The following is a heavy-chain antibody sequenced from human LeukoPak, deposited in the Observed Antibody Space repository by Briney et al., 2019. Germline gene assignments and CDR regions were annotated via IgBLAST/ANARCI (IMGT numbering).Heavy chain of an antibody. CDR3: ARDRPVMITFGGVIIAAY. D-gene: IGHD3-16*02. CDR1: GYTFTSHG. J-gene: IGHJ4*02. CDR2: VSGYNGNT. Sequence: ASVKVSCKASGYTFTSHGINRFRQAPGQGLEWMGWVSGYNGNTDHAQKFQGRVTMTTDRSTNTVYMELRSLRSDDTAVYYCARDRPVMITFGGVIIAAYWGQGTLVSVSS. V-gene: IGHV1-18*01.